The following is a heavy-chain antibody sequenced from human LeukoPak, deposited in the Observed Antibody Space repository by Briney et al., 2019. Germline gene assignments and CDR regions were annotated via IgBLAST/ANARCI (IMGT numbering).Heavy chain of an antibody. CDR1: GFTFSSYA. CDR2: ISYDGSNK. V-gene: IGHV3-30-3*01. J-gene: IGHJ4*02. Sequence: GGSLTLSCAASGFTFSSYAMHWVRQAPGKGLEWVAVISYDGSNKYYADSVKGRFTISRDNSKNTLYLQMNSLRAEDTAVYHCARVRWELLLIDYWGQGTLVTVSS. D-gene: IGHD2-15*01. CDR3: ARVRWELLLIDY.